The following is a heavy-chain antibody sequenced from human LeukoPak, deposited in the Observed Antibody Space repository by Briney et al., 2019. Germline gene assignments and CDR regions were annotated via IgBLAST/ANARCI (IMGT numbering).Heavy chain of an antibody. V-gene: IGHV3-23*01. CDR3: AKDSVAASHLVRLSRRSRYFDY. CDR1: GFTFSSYA. D-gene: IGHD2-15*01. Sequence: GRSLRLSSRASGFTFSSYAMSWVRQAAGKGLGWVSCISGGDGYTYYTSCVKSLFTISRDNSKNTLSMQINSQRAEDTAVYYCAKDSVAASHLVRLSRRSRYFDYWGQGTLVTVSS. CDR2: ISGGDGYT. J-gene: IGHJ4*02.